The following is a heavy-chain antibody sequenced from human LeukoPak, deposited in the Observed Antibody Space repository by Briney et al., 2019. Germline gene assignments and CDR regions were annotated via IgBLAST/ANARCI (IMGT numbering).Heavy chain of an antibody. CDR3: AREEEITMVRGVINTFDY. Sequence: GGSLRLSCAASGFTFSSYSMNWVRQAPGKGLEWVSSISSSSSYIYYADSVKGRFTISGDNAKNSLYLQMNSLRAEDTAVYYCAREEEITMVRGVINTFDYWGQGTLVTVSS. D-gene: IGHD3-10*01. CDR1: GFTFSSYS. V-gene: IGHV3-21*01. J-gene: IGHJ4*02. CDR2: ISSSSSYI.